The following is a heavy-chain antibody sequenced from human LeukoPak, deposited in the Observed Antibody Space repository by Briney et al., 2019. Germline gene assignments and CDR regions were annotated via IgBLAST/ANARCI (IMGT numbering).Heavy chain of an antibody. CDR1: GGSISGTYY. CDR3: ARGVPAANWFDP. CDR2: IYYTGTT. J-gene: IGHJ5*02. V-gene: IGHV4-59*12. D-gene: IGHD2-2*01. Sequence: SETLSLTCTVSGGSISGTYYWSWIRQPPGKGLEWIGYIYYTGTTDSNPSLKSRVTISLDTSKNQFSLNLSSVTAADTAVYYCARGVPAANWFDPWGQGTLVTVSS.